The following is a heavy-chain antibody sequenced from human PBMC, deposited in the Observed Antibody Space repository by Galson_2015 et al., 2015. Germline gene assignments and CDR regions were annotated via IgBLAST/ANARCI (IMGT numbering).Heavy chain of an antibody. J-gene: IGHJ5*02. V-gene: IGHV3-30-3*02. CDR2: ISYDGSNK. CDR1: GFTFSSYA. CDR3: AKRGTVGANGGWFDP. D-gene: IGHD1-26*01. Sequence: SLRLSCAASGFTFSSYAMHWVRQAPGKGLEWVAVISYDGSNKYYADSVKGRFTISRDNSKNTLYLQMNSLRAEDTAVYYCAKRGTVGANGGWFDPWGQGTLVTVSS.